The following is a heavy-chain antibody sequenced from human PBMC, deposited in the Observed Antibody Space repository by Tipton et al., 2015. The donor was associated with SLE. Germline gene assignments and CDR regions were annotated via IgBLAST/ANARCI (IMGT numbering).Heavy chain of an antibody. J-gene: IGHJ4*02. CDR3: AKVLEFGELLYPFDY. V-gene: IGHV3-23*01. D-gene: IGHD3-10*01. CDR1: GFTFSSYW. CDR2: ISGSGGST. Sequence: SLRLSCAASGFTFSSYWMSWVRQAPGKGLEWVSAISGSGGSTYYADSVKGRFTISRDNSKNTLYLQMNSLRAEDTAVYYCAKVLEFGELLYPFDYWGQGTLVTVSS.